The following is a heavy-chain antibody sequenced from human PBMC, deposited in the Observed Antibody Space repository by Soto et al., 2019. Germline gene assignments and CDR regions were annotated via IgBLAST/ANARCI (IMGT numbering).Heavy chain of an antibody. CDR3: ARLLWGATITKYYFDY. CDR2: IYFRGNT. V-gene: IGHV4-39*01. D-gene: IGHD5-12*01. CDR1: GDSINSDKYY. J-gene: IGHJ4*02. Sequence: PSETLSLTCSVSGDSINSDKYYWGWIRQPPGKGLEWIGSIYFRGNTYYNPPLQTRVTISLDKSKNQFSLKLNSVTAADTAVYYCARLLWGATITKYYFDYWGQGTLVTVSS.